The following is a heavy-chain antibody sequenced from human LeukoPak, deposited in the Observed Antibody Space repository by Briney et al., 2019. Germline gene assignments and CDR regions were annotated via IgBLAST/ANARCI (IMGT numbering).Heavy chain of an antibody. J-gene: IGHJ4*02. Sequence: PSETLSLTCAVYGGSFSGHSWSWIRQAPGKGLEWIGEISHTGTNNYNPSLKSRVTISADTSKNQFSLRLSSVTAADTAVYYCARHVHVSMIVVILSDYFDYWGRGTLVSVSS. D-gene: IGHD3-22*01. CDR1: GGSFSGHS. CDR3: ARHVHVSMIVVILSDYFDY. CDR2: ISHTGTN. V-gene: IGHV4-34*01.